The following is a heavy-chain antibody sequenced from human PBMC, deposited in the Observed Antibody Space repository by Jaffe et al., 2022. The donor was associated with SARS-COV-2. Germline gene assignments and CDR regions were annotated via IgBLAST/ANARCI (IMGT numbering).Heavy chain of an antibody. D-gene: IGHD2-15*01. Sequence: QVQLQESGPGLVKPSQTLSLTCTVSGDSISSGDYYWNWIRRPPGKGLEWIGYVHFSGKTYYNPSLQGRALFSFDTSKNQFSLRLNPVSAADTAVYYCARGPDCSAGNCYDPFFDSWGQGTLVTVSS. V-gene: IGHV4-30-4*08. CDR3: ARGPDCSAGNCYDPFFDS. CDR1: GDSISSGDYY. J-gene: IGHJ4*02. CDR2: VHFSGKT.